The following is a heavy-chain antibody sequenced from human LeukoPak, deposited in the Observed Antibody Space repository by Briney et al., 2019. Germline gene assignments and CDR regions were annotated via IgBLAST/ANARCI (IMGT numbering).Heavy chain of an antibody. CDR3: AKDRVVPAAMHYYYYYGMDV. CDR1: GFPFSSYW. CDR2: IKQDGSKK. J-gene: IGHJ6*02. D-gene: IGHD2-2*01. V-gene: IGHV3-7*01. Sequence: SGGSLRLSCVASGFPFSSYWMTWVRQAPGKGLEWVANIKQDGSKKSYVDSVKGRFTISRDNSKNTLYLQMNSLRAEDTAVYYCAKDRVVPAAMHYYYYYGMDVWGQGTTVTVSS.